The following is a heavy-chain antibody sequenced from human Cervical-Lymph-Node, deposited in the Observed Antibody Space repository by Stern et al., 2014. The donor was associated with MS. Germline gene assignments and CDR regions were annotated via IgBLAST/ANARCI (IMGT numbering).Heavy chain of an antibody. D-gene: IGHD3-10*01. CDR3: ARDPSRFGDNGYLDY. J-gene: IGHJ4*02. Sequence: VHLVESGGGVVQPGKSLRLSCAASGFTFSSYSMHWVRQAPGQGLEWVGVISYDGTDKYSADSVKGRFTISRDNSKNTLYVQMSSLRAEDTAVYYCARDPSRFGDNGYLDYWGQGTLVTVSS. V-gene: IGHV3-30-3*01. CDR2: ISYDGTDK. CDR1: GFTFSSYS.